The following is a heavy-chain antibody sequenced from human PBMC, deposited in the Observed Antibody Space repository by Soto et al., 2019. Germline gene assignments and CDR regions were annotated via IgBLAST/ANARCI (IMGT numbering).Heavy chain of an antibody. CDR1: GFTFSSYG. D-gene: IGHD1-1*01. Sequence: QVQLVESGGGVVQPGRSLRLSCAASGFTFSSYGMHWVRQAPGKGLEWVAVIWYDGSNKYYADSVKGRFTISRDNSKNTLYLQMNSLRAEDTAVYYCARDETYNWNDQGAENFDYWGQGTLVTVSS. J-gene: IGHJ4*02. V-gene: IGHV3-33*01. CDR2: IWYDGSNK. CDR3: ARDETYNWNDQGAENFDY.